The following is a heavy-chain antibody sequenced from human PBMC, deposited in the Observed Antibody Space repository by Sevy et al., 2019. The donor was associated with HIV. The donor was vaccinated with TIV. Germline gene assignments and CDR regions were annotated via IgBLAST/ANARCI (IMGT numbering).Heavy chain of an antibody. CDR1: GYTLTELS. V-gene: IGHV1-24*01. CDR3: ATTKDYYDSSGYPFDY. Sequence: ASVKVSCKVSGYTLTELSMHWVRQAPGKGLEWMGSFDPEDGETNYAQNFQGRVTMTEDRSTDTAYMELSSLRSEDTAVYYCATTKDYYDSSGYPFDYWGQGTLVTVSS. CDR2: FDPEDGET. D-gene: IGHD3-22*01. J-gene: IGHJ4*02.